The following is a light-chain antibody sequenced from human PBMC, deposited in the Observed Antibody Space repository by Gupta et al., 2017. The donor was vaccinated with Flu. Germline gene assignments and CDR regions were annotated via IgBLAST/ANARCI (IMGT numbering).Light chain of an antibody. J-gene: IGLJ3*02. CDR2: SNN. CDR1: SSNIGSNT. V-gene: IGLV1-44*01. CDR3: AAWDDSLNGWV. Sequence: QSVLTQPPSASGTPGQRVTISCSGSSSNIGSNTVNWYQQLPGTAPKLLIYSNNQRPSGVPDRFSGSKYGTSASLAISGLQSEDEADYYCAAWDDSLNGWVFGGGTKLTV.